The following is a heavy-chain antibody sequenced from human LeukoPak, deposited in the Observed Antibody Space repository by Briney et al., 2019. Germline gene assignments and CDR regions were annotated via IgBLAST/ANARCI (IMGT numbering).Heavy chain of an antibody. J-gene: IGHJ4*02. D-gene: IGHD1-26*01. V-gene: IGHV4-59*01. CDR3: ARAGGRWEPGRYDY. CDR1: GGSISSYY. Sequence: SETLSLTCTVSGGSISSYYWSWIRQPPGKGLEWIGSIYYSGSNNYNPSLKSRVTISVDTSKNQFSLKLSSVTAADTAVYYCARAGGRWEPGRYDYWGQGTLVTVSS. CDR2: IYYSGSN.